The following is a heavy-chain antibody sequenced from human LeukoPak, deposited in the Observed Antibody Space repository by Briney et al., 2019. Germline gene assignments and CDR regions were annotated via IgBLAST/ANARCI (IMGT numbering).Heavy chain of an antibody. V-gene: IGHV3-74*01. CDR2: IKSDGSST. D-gene: IGHD6-13*01. CDR3: ARGPPGYSSNGYVSDY. J-gene: IGHJ4*02. Sequence: GGSLRLSCAASGFTFSSYWMHWVRQGPGKGLVWVSRIKSDGSSTTYADSVKGRLTISRDNAKSTLYLQMNSLSVEDTAVYYCARGPPGYSSNGYVSDYWGQGILVTVSS. CDR1: GFTFSSYW.